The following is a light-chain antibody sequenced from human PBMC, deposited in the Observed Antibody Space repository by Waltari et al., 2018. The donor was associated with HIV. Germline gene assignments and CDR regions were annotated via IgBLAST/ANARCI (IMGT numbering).Light chain of an antibody. CDR3: SAFAGTNNVV. V-gene: IGLV2-8*01. Sequence: QSALTQPPSASGSPGQSVTIACTGTSSDVGGYDYVSCYQQPPGKAPKLRSYAVSKRPSGVPDRFSGSKSGNTASLTVSGRQAEDEADYYCSAFAGTNNVVFGGGTKLTVL. CDR2: AVS. CDR1: SSDVGGYDY. J-gene: IGLJ2*01.